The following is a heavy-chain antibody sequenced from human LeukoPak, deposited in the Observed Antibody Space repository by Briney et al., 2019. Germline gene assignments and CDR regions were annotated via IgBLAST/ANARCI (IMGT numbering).Heavy chain of an antibody. CDR2: IIPIFGTA. D-gene: IGHD3-10*01. CDR3: ARGADYYGSGSYYRGWFDP. V-gene: IGHV1-69*05. Sequence: GASVKVSCKASGGTFSSYAISWVRQAPGQGLEWMGGIIPIFGTANYAQKFQGRVTITTDESTSTAYMELSSLRSEDTAVYYCARGADYYGSGSYYRGWFDPWGQGTLVTVSS. J-gene: IGHJ5*02. CDR1: GGTFSSYA.